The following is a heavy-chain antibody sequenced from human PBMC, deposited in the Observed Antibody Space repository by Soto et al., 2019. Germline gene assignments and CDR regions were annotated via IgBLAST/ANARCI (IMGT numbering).Heavy chain of an antibody. CDR1: GGSITSSY. CDR3: ARGEDAFFYYGLDV. J-gene: IGHJ6*02. Sequence: TSETLSLTCTASGGSITSSYWSWIRRPPGKGLEWIAYIYDTGISGYTPSTSYNPSLKSRVTMSVDTSKSQFSLKLTSVTAADTAVYYCARGEDAFFYYGLDVWGQGITVTVSS. V-gene: IGHV4-59*01. CDR2: IYDTGISGYTPST.